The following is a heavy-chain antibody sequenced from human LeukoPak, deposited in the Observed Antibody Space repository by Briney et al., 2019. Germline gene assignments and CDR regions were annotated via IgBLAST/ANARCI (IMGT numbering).Heavy chain of an antibody. CDR1: GGSISSGDYY. V-gene: IGHV4-30-4*01. J-gene: IGHJ5*02. D-gene: IGHD2/OR15-2a*01. CDR2: IYYSGST. Sequence: SETLSLTCTVSGGSISSGDYYWSWIRQPPGKGLEWIGYIYYSGSTHYNPSLKSRVTISVDTSKNQFSLKLSSVTAADTAVYYCARVGFYGFDPWGQGTLVTVSS. CDR3: ARVGFYGFDP.